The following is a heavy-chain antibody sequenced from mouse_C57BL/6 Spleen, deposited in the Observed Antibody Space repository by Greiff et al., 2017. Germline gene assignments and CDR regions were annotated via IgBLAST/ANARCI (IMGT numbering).Heavy chain of an antibody. J-gene: IGHJ3*01. CDR1: GYTFTDYY. V-gene: IGHV1-19*01. CDR3: ARTGLGGFAY. D-gene: IGHD4-1*01. CDR2: INPYNGGT. Sequence: VQLKESGPVLVKPGASVKMSCKASGYTFTDYYMNWVKQSHGKSLEWIGVINPYNGGTSYNQKFKGKATLTVDKSSSTAYMELNSLTSEDSAVYYCARTGLGGFAYWGQGTLVTVSA.